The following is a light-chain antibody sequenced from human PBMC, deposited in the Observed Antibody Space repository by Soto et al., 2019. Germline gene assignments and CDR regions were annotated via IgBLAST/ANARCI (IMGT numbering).Light chain of an antibody. Sequence: QSALTQPASVSGSPGQSNTISCTGTSSDVGGYNYVSWYQQHPGNAPKLMIYDVSNRPSGVSNRFSGSKSGNTASLTISGLPAEDEADYYCSSYTSSSTPVVFGGGTKLTVL. CDR3: SSYTSSSTPVV. CDR1: SSDVGGYNY. V-gene: IGLV2-14*01. J-gene: IGLJ2*01. CDR2: DVS.